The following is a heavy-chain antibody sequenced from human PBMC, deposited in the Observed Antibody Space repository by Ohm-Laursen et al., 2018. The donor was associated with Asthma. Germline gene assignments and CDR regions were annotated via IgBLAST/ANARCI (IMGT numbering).Heavy chain of an antibody. Sequence: ESLKISCKGSGYSFTSYWISWVRQMPGKGLEWMGRIDPSDSYTIYSPSFHGHATISADKAISTAYLHWSSLKASDTAMYYCARRRSRRGHTAIVPSAYYYYGMDVWGQGTTVTVSS. CDR1: GYSFTSYW. V-gene: IGHV5-10-1*01. J-gene: IGHJ6*02. CDR3: ARRRSRRGHTAIVPSAYYYYGMDV. D-gene: IGHD5-18*01. CDR2: IDPSDSYT.